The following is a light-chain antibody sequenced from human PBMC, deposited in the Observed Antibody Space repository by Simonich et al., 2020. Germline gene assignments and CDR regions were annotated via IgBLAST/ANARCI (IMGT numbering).Light chain of an antibody. CDR1: SSDVGGYNY. V-gene: IGLV2-8*01. CDR3: SSYAGSNKRV. J-gene: IGLJ3*02. CDR2: EVS. Sequence: QSALTQPPSASGSPGQSVTISCTGTSSDVGGYNYVSWYQPHPGKAPQLMIYEVSTRPSGGPDSFSGSKSGHPAYLTVAGLQAEDEADYYCSSYAGSNKRVFGGGTKLTVL.